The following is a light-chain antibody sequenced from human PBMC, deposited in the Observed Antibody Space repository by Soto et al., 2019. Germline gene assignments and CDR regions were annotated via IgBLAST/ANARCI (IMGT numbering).Light chain of an antibody. CDR3: AAWDDRLTGWV. CDR1: SSNIGSNT. V-gene: IGLV1-44*01. CDR2: SNN. J-gene: IGLJ3*02. Sequence: QAVVTQPPSASGTPGQRVTISCSGSSSNIGSNTVNWYQQLPGTAPKLLIYSNNQRPSGVPDRFSGSKSGTSASLAISGLQSEDEADYYCAAWDDRLTGWVFGGGTKLTVL.